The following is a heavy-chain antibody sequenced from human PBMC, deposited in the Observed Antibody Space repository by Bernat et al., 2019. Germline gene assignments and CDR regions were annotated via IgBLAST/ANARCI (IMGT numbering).Heavy chain of an antibody. Sequence: QLQLQESGPGLVKPSETLSLTCTVSGGSISSSSYYWGWIRQPPGKGLEWIGSIYYSGNTYYNPSLKSRVTISVDTSKNQFSLKLSSVTAADTAVYYCARPIVLMVYATDDGVDVWGQGTTVTVSS. CDR1: GGSISSSSYY. CDR3: ARPIVLMVYATDDGVDV. CDR2: IYYSGNT. J-gene: IGHJ6*02. D-gene: IGHD2-8*01. V-gene: IGHV4-39*01.